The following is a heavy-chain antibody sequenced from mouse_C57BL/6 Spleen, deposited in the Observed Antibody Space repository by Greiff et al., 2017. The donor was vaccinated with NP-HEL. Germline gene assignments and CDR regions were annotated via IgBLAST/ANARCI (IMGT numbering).Heavy chain of an antibody. D-gene: IGHD1-1*01. CDR1: GYTFTSYW. Sequence: VQLVESGAELVKPGATVKLSCKASGYTFTSYWMHWVKQRPGQGLEWIGMIHPNSGSTNYNEKFKSKATLTVDKSSSTAYMQRSSLTSEDSAVYYCASTTVVATYWYFDVWGTGTTVTVSS. CDR3: ASTTVVATYWYFDV. CDR2: IHPNSGST. V-gene: IGHV1-64*01. J-gene: IGHJ1*03.